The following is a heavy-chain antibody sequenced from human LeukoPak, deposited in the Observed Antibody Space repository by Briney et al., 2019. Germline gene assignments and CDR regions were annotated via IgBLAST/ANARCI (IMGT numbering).Heavy chain of an antibody. J-gene: IGHJ5*02. CDR3: EAASAFSSCCRS. Sequence: GGSLRLSCRALELTFSSYDMNGVRQAPGKGPEWAAYITASDTTTYYADSVKGRFTLSRDNAKKSLFLQMNRLSREETAVSYCEAASAFSSCCRSWGQGTVVTVSS. CDR1: ELTFSSYD. CDR2: ITASDTTT. D-gene: IGHD6-13*01. V-gene: IGHV3-48*01.